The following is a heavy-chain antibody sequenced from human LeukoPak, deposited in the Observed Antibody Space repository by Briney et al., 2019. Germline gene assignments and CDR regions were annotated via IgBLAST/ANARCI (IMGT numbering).Heavy chain of an antibody. Sequence: ASVKVSCKASGYTFTSYAMHWVRQAPGQRLEWMGWMNPNSGNTGYAQKFQGRVTMTRNTSISTAYMELSSLRSEDTAVYYCARMYYYGSGSSSNWFDPWGQGTLVTVSS. CDR3: ARMYYYGSGSSSNWFDP. V-gene: IGHV1-8*02. CDR1: GYTFTSYA. CDR2: MNPNSGNT. J-gene: IGHJ5*02. D-gene: IGHD3-10*01.